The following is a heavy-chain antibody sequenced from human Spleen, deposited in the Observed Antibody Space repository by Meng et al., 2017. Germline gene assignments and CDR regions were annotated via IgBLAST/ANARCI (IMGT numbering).Heavy chain of an antibody. CDR1: GPSFNAAW. Sequence: RVEFGGALAKLGGSLMSARVSVGPSFNAAWMSWVPQASGKGLEWLCRIKRDSGGGTIDYAAHVKGRFTIPRDDSKNTLYLQMDSLITEDTAVYFCATGAAAADHWGQGTLVTVSS. J-gene: IGHJ4*02. CDR3: ATGAAAADH. V-gene: IGHV3-15*02. D-gene: IGHD6-13*01. CDR2: IKRDSGGGTI.